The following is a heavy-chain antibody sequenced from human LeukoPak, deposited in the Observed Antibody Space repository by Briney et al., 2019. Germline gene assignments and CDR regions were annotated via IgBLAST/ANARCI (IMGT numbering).Heavy chain of an antibody. CDR3: ASSSGSYKPLKY. Sequence: GGSLRLSCAASGLTFSSYAMHWVRQAPGKGLEWVAVISYDGSNKYYADSVKGRFTISRDNSKNTLYLQMNSLRAEDTAVYYCASSSGSYKPLKYWGQGTLVTVSS. J-gene: IGHJ4*02. CDR1: GLTFSSYA. V-gene: IGHV3-30*04. D-gene: IGHD1-26*01. CDR2: ISYDGSNK.